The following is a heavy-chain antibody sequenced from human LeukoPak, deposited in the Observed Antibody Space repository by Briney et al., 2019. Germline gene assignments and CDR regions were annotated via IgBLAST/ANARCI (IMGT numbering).Heavy chain of an antibody. CDR1: GYTFTSYD. D-gene: IGHD3-3*01. CDR3: ARAPVGGPLRFFDY. CDR2: MNPNSGNT. Sequence: ASVKVSCKASGYTFTSYDINWVRQATGQGLEWMGWMNPNSGNTGYAQKFQGRVTMTRNTSISTAYMELNSLTSDDTAVYYCARAPVGGPLRFFDYWGQGTLVTVSS. J-gene: IGHJ4*02. V-gene: IGHV1-8*01.